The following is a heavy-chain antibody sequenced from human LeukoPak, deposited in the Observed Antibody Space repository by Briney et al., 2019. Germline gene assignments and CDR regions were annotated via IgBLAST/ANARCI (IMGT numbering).Heavy chain of an antibody. CDR1: GFTFSSYA. Sequence: PGGSLRLSCAASGFTFSSYAMSWVRQAPGKGLEWVSAISGSGGSTYYADSVKGRFTISRDNSKNTLYLQMNSLRAEDTAVYYCAKDPGDYGDYGPIGNWFDPWGQGTLVTVSS. D-gene: IGHD4-17*01. V-gene: IGHV3-23*01. CDR3: AKDPGDYGDYGPIGNWFDP. J-gene: IGHJ5*01. CDR2: ISGSGGST.